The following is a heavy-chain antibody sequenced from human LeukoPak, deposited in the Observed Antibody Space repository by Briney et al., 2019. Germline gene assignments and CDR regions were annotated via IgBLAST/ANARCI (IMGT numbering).Heavy chain of an antibody. CDR3: ASGRQLGY. V-gene: IGHV3-7*01. CDR1: GFTFSNYW. D-gene: IGHD6-13*01. Sequence: PGRSLRLSCAASGFTFSNYWMSWVRQAPGKGLEWVANIKEDGSEKYYVDSVKGRFTISRGNARNSLYLQMNSLRAEDTAVYYCASGRQLGYWGQGTLVTVSS. J-gene: IGHJ4*02. CDR2: IKEDGSEK.